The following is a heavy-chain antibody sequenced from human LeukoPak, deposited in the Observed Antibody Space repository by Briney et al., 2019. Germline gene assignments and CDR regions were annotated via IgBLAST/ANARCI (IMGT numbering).Heavy chain of an antibody. J-gene: IGHJ4*02. CDR3: ATRIDGTFY. D-gene: IGHD2-21*01. CDR2: ITPGNSVT. CDR1: GYSFTTYW. V-gene: IGHV5-51*01. Sequence: GESLKISCTGSGYSFTTYWIGWMRQMPGKGLEWMAIITPGNSVTHYSPSLQGQVTISADKSISTAYLQWSSLEASDSGMYYCATRIDGTFYWGQGTLVTVSS.